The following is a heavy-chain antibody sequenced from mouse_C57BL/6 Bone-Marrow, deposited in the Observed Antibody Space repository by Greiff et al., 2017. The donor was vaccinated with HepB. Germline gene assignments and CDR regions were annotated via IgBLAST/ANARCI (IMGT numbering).Heavy chain of an antibody. D-gene: IGHD1-1*01. V-gene: IGHV5-15*01. CDR1: GFTFSDYG. CDR3: ARRGVYYGSSYGYFDV. CDR2: ISNLAYSL. Sequence: EVKLMESGGGLVQPGGSLTLSCAASGFTFSDYGMAWVRQAPRKGPEWVAFISNLAYSLYYADTVTGRFTISRENAKNTLYLEMSSLRSEDTSMYYCARRGVYYGSSYGYFDVWGTGTTVTVSS. J-gene: IGHJ1*03.